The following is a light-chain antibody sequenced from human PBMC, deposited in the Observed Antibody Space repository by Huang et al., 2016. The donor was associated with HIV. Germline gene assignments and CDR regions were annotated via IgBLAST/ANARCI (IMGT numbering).Light chain of an antibody. J-gene: IGKJ2*01. V-gene: IGKV2-28*01. CDR2: LGS. CDR1: QSLLHSDGNNY. CDR3: MQGLRTPGT. Sequence: DVVMTQSPLSLPVTSGEPASISCRSSQSLLHSDGNNYFDWYLQKPWQSQQLLIYLGSNRASGVPERFSGSGSGTDFTLKISRVEAEDVGVYYCMQGLRTPGTFGQGTRLEIK.